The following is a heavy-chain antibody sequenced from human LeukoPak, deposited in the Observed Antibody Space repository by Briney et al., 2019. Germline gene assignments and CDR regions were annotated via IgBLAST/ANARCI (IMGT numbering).Heavy chain of an antibody. Sequence: GESLKISCKGSGYRFAVYCIGWVRQMPGKGLEWMGIIYPGDSDTTYSPSFQGQVTISAHKSISTAYLQGSSLTASHTAMSFCARQPIGGYYDRRGYPTDAFDIWGQGTMVTVSS. CDR3: ARQPIGGYYDRRGYPTDAFDI. J-gene: IGHJ3*02. V-gene: IGHV5-51*01. CDR1: GYRFAVYC. D-gene: IGHD3-22*01. CDR2: IYPGDSDT.